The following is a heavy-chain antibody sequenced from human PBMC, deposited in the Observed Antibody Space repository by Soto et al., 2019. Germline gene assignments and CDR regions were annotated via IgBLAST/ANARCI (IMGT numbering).Heavy chain of an antibody. CDR2: INPATGAA. D-gene: IGHD3-3*01. CDR3: ARGGGVGVAGSAAFDM. J-gene: IGHJ3*02. V-gene: IGHV1-2*02. CDR1: GYPVTAYY. Sequence: QLHLVQSGAVVKKPGASVTVSCSASGYPVTAYYMHWVRQAPGRGLEWRGGINPATGAAKYTQTFRGRVTMTRDTPTSTVFMELSGLTSEDTAVFYCARGGGVGVAGSAAFDMWGQGTLVTVSS.